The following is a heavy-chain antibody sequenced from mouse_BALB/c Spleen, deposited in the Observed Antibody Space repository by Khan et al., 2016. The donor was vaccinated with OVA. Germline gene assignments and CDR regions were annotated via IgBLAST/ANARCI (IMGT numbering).Heavy chain of an antibody. CDR1: GYSITTDYA. D-gene: IGHD1-2*01. J-gene: IGHJ3*01. CDR3: ARRGAYGDGAWFAY. Sequence: QLEESGPGLVKPSQSLSLTCTVTGYSITTDYAWNWIRQFPGKKLEWMAYISYSGGTSYNPSLKSRISITRDTSKNQFFLQLNSVTTEDTATFYCARRGAYGDGAWFAYWGHGTLVTVSA. V-gene: IGHV3-2*02. CDR2: ISYSGGT.